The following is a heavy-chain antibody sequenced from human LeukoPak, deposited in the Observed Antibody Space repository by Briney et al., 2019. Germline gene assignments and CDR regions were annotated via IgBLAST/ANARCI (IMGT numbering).Heavy chain of an antibody. D-gene: IGHD6-13*01. CDR1: GYTFTGYY. J-gene: IGHJ6*03. CDR3: DPGSSYSSSWYDYYYMDV. V-gene: IGHV1-2*02. Sequence: ASVKVSCKASGYTFTGYYMHWVRQAPGQGLEWMGWINPNSGGTYYAQKFQGRVTMTRDTSISTAYMELSRLRSDDTAVYSRDPGSSYSSSWYDYYYMDVWGKGTTVTISS. CDR2: INPNSGGT.